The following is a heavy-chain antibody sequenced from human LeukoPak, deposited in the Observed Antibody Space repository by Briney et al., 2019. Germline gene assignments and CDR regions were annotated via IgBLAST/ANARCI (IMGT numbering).Heavy chain of an antibody. D-gene: IGHD4-23*01. Sequence: PGGALRLSCAASGFTFSTYGMSWVRQAPGKGLEWVSAISGRDSNTYYADSVQGRFTISRDNSKNTLFLQMNSLRAEDTAVYYCAKRSDYGVNGNYFDYWGQGPPVTVSS. J-gene: IGHJ4*02. CDR1: GFTFSTYG. CDR3: AKRSDYGVNGNYFDY. V-gene: IGHV3-23*01. CDR2: ISGRDSNT.